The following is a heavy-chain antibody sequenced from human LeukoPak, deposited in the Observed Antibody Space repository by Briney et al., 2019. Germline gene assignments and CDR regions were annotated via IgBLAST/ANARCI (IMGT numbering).Heavy chain of an antibody. D-gene: IGHD1-26*01. Sequence: GGSLRLSCAASGFTFSSYSMNWVRQAPGKGLEWVASISSSSSYIYYADSVKGRFTISRDNAKNSLYLQMNSLRAEDTAVYYCASRSYSGSYSLSWGQGTLVTVSS. CDR3: ASRSYSGSYSLS. V-gene: IGHV3-21*01. CDR1: GFTFSSYS. CDR2: ISSSSSYI. J-gene: IGHJ4*02.